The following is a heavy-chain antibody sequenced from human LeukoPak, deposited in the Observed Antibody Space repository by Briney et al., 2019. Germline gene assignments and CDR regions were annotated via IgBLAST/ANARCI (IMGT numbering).Heavy chain of an antibody. CDR2: INPNSGGT. V-gene: IGHV1-2*02. CDR3: ARWTSYGSSGPYQI. Sequence: ASVKVSCKASGYTFTGYYMHRVRHAPGQGLEWMGWINPNSGGTNYAQKFQGRVTMTRDTSISTAYMELSRLRSDDTAVYYCARWTSYGSSGPYQIWGQGTLVTVSS. CDR1: GYTFTGYY. D-gene: IGHD3-22*01. J-gene: IGHJ4*02.